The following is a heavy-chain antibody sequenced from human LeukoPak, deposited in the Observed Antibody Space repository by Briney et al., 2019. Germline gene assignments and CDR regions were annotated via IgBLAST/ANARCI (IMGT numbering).Heavy chain of an antibody. D-gene: IGHD2-15*01. V-gene: IGHV1-18*01. CDR1: GYTFTSYG. Sequence: GAPVKVSCKASGYTFTSYGINWVRQAPGQGLEWMGWIGVRNGNTKYAQKLQGRVTMTTDTSTSTAYMELRSLRSDDPAVYYCARDYGYCSGGSCFYRYFDLWGRGTLVTVSS. CDR3: ARDYGYCSGGSCFYRYFDL. J-gene: IGHJ2*01. CDR2: IGVRNGNT.